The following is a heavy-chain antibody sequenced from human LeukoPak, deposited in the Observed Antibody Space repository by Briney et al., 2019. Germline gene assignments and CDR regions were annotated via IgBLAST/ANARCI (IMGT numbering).Heavy chain of an antibody. D-gene: IGHD4/OR15-4a*01. CDR1: GGSFSGYY. J-gene: IGHJ4*02. CDR3: ARDEGANDC. V-gene: IGHV4-34*01. CDR2: INHSGST. Sequence: KPSETLCLTCAVYGGSFSGYYWSWIRQPPGKGLEWIGEINHSGSTNYNPSLKSRVTISVDTSKNQFSLKLSSVTAADTAVYYCARDEGANDCWGQGTLVTVSS.